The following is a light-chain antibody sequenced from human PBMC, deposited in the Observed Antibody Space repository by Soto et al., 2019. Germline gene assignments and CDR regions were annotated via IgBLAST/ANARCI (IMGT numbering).Light chain of an antibody. V-gene: IGLV2-14*01. CDR2: DVS. Sequence: QSALTQPASVSGSPGQSITISCTGTSSDVGAFNFVSWYRQRPGKAPKLILYDVSNRPSGVSNRFSGSKSGNTASLTISGLQAEDEADYSCSSLTSANTVIFGGGTQLTVL. J-gene: IGLJ2*01. CDR3: SSLTSANTVI. CDR1: SSDVGAFNF.